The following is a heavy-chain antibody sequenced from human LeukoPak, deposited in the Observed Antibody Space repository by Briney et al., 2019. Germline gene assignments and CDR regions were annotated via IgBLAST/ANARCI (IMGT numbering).Heavy chain of an antibody. V-gene: IGHV3-21*01. Sequence: GGSLRLSCAASGFTFSSYSMNWVRQAPGKGLEWVSSISSSSSYIYYADSVKGRFTISRDNAKNTLYLQMNSLRAEDTAVYYCARDNFSHYGDYVDYWGQGTLVTVSS. CDR3: ARDNFSHYGDYVDY. CDR1: GFTFSSYS. J-gene: IGHJ4*02. D-gene: IGHD4-17*01. CDR2: ISSSSSYI.